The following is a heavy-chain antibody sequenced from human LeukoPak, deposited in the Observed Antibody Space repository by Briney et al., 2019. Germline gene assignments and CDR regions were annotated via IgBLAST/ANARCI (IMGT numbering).Heavy chain of an antibody. CDR3: AKDPRIQLWNDAFDI. D-gene: IGHD5-18*01. J-gene: IGHJ3*02. CDR2: ISGSGGST. Sequence: PGGSLRLSCAASGLTFSSYAMSWVRQAPGKGLEWVSAISGSGGSTYYADSVKGRFTIPRDNSKNTLYLQMNSLRAEDTAVSYCAKDPRIQLWNDAFDIWGQGTMVTVSS. CDR1: GLTFSSYA. V-gene: IGHV3-23*01.